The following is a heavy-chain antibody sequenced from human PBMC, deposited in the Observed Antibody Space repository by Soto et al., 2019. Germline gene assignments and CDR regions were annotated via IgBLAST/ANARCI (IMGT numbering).Heavy chain of an antibody. CDR3: AQVRQQLAFGDY. CDR2: IYWDDDK. Sequence: QITLKESGPTLVKPTQTLTLTCTFSGFSLSTSGVGVGWIRQPPGKALEWLALIYWDDDKRYSPSLKSRLTIXKXISKNQVVLTMTNMDPVDTATYYCAQVRQQLAFGDYWGQGTLVTVSS. CDR1: GFSLSTSGVG. J-gene: IGHJ4*02. V-gene: IGHV2-5*02. D-gene: IGHD6-13*01.